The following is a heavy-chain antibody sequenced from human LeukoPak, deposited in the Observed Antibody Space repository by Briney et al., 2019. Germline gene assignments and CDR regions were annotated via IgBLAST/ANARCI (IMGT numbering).Heavy chain of an antibody. V-gene: IGHV3-30*02. CDR2: IRYDGSEK. CDR1: GFTFSSYG. CDR3: ANGDGRNNWFDP. Sequence: GGSLRLSCAASGFTFSSYGMHWVRQTPGKGLEWVAFIRYDGSEKYYADAVKGRFTISRDNSKNTLYLQMSSLRAEDTAVYYCANGDGRNNWFDPWGQGTLVTVSS. J-gene: IGHJ5*02. D-gene: IGHD1-26*01.